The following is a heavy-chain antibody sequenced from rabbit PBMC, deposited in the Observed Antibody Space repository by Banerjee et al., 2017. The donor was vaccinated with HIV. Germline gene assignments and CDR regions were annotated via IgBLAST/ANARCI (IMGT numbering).Heavy chain of an antibody. V-gene: IGHV1S45*01. J-gene: IGHJ4*01. CDR2: INTSSGNT. Sequence: QEQLEESGGGLVQPEGSLTLTCTASGFSFSNKYVMCWVRQAPGKGLEWIACINTSSGNTVYATWAKGRFTISKTSSTTVTLQMTSLTAADTATYFCARAYAGSSDFFNLWGPGTLVTVS. CDR1: GFSFSNKYV. D-gene: IGHD8-1*01. CDR3: ARAYAGSSDFFNL.